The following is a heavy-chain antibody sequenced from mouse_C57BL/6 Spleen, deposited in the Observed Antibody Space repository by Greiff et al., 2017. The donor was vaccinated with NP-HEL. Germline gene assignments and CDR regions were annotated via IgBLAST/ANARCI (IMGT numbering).Heavy chain of an antibody. V-gene: IGHV1-55*01. D-gene: IGHD1-1*01. Sequence: QVQLQQPGAELVKPGASVKMSCKASGYTFTSYWITWVKQRPGQGLEWIGDIYPGSGSTNYNEKFKSKATLTVDTSSSTAYMQLSSLTSEDSAVYSCERWDYYGSTWGYAMDYWGQGTSVTVSS. J-gene: IGHJ4*01. CDR2: IYPGSGST. CDR1: GYTFTSYW. CDR3: ERWDYYGSTWGYAMDY.